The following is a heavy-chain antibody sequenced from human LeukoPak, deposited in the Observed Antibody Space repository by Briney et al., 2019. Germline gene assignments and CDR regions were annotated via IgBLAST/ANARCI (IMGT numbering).Heavy chain of an antibody. V-gene: IGHV1-46*01. J-gene: IGHJ4*02. Sequence: GASVKVSCKASGYTFTNYAMNWVRQAPGQGLEWMGIINPSGGSTSYAQKLQGRVTMTTDTSTSTAYMELRSLRSDDTAVYYCARDFFPHYYDSSGYYFPGVSWGQGTLVTVSS. D-gene: IGHD3-22*01. CDR2: INPSGGST. CDR3: ARDFFPHYYDSSGYYFPGVS. CDR1: GYTFTNYA.